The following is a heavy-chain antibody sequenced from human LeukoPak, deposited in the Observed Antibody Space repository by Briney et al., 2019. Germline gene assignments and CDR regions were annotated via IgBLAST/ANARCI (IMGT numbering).Heavy chain of an antibody. J-gene: IGHJ4*02. CDR2: ISAYNGNT. D-gene: IGHD6-19*01. V-gene: IGHV1-18*01. CDR3: ARDARYSGGWYDFDY. Sequence: ASVKVSCKASGYTFTSYGISWVRQAPGQGLEWMGWISAYNGNTNYAQKLQGRVTMTTDTSTSTAYMELRSLRSDDPAVYYCARDARYSGGWYDFDYWGQGTLVTVSS. CDR1: GYTFTSYG.